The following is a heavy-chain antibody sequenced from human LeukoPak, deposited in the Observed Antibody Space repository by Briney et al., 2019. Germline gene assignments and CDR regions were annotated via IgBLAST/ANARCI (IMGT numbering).Heavy chain of an antibody. Sequence: PSETLSLTCTVSGGSISSYYWSWIWQPPGKGLEWIGYIHYSGSTNYTPSLKSRVTMSLDTSKNQFSLKLNSVTAADTAVFYCARHYYDDTTGYFYFDYWGRRTLVTVSS. V-gene: IGHV4-59*01. CDR1: GGSISSYY. CDR3: ARHYYDDTTGYFYFDY. D-gene: IGHD3-22*01. J-gene: IGHJ4*02. CDR2: IHYSGST.